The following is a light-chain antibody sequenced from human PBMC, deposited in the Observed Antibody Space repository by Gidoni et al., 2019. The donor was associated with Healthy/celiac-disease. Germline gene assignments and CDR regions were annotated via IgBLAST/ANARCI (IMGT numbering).Light chain of an antibody. CDR1: QSVSRSY. CDR2: GAS. CDR3: QQYGSSPRYT. Sequence: IVLTQSPGPLSLSPGERATLSCRASQSVSRSYLAWYQQKPGQAPRLLIYGASSRATGIPDRFSGSGSGTDFTLTISRREPEDFAVYYCQQYGSSPRYTFGQGTKLEIK. V-gene: IGKV3-20*01. J-gene: IGKJ2*01.